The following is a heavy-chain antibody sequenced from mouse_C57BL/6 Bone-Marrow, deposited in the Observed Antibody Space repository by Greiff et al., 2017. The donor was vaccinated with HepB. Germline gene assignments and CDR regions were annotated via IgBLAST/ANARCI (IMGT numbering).Heavy chain of an antibody. V-gene: IGHV5-4*01. CDR1: GFTFSSYA. Sequence: EVQLVESGGGLVKPGGSLKLSCAASGFTFSSYAMSWVRQTPEKRLEWVATISDGGSYTYYPDNVKGRFTISRDNAKNNLYLQMSHLKSEDTAMYYCARDRLWSYAMDYWGQGTSVTVSS. J-gene: IGHJ4*01. D-gene: IGHD1-1*02. CDR2: ISDGGSYT. CDR3: ARDRLWSYAMDY.